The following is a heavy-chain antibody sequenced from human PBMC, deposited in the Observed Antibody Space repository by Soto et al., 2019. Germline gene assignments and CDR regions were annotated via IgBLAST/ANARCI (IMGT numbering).Heavy chain of an antibody. CDR3: ARILGYCSGGSCYSDYYYYMDV. V-gene: IGHV1-18*01. J-gene: IGHJ6*03. CDR2: ISAYNGNT. D-gene: IGHD2-15*01. Sequence: ASVKVSCKASGYTFASYGISWVRQAPGQGLEWMGWISAYNGNTNYAQKLQGRVTMTTDTSTSTAYMELRSLRSDDTAVYYCARILGYCSGGSCYSDYYYYMDVWGKGTTVTSP. CDR1: GYTFASYG.